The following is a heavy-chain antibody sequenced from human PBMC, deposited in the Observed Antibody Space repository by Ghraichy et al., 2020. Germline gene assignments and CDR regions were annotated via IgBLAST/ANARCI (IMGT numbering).Heavy chain of an antibody. Sequence: SETLSLTCTVSGGSISSSSYYWGWIRQPPGKGLEWIGSIYYSGSTYYNPSLKSRVTISVDTSKNQFSLKLSSVTAADTAVYYCARPKGPDSSGYFEAGFDPWGQGTLVTVSS. J-gene: IGHJ5*02. CDR1: GGSISSSSYY. V-gene: IGHV4-39*01. CDR2: IYYSGST. CDR3: ARPKGPDSSGYFEAGFDP. D-gene: IGHD3-22*01.